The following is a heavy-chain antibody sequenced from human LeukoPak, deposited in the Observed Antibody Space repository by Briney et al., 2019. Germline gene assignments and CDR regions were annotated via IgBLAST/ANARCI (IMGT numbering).Heavy chain of an antibody. Sequence: GSLRLSCAASGFTFSSYGMHWVRQAPGKGLEWVAVISFDGRNEYYADSVKGRFTISRDISKNTLYLQMNSLRPEDTAVYYCARGGDSWGGYSYGLDVWGQGTTVTVSS. CDR3: ARGGDSWGGYSYGLDV. D-gene: IGHD3-3*01. CDR2: ISFDGRNE. V-gene: IGHV3-30*19. CDR1: GFTFSSYG. J-gene: IGHJ6*02.